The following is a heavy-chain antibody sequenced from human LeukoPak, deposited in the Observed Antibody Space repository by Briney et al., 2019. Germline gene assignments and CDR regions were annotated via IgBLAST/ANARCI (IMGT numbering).Heavy chain of an antibody. D-gene: IGHD3-10*01. Sequence: ASAKVSCKASGYTFTSYGISWARQAAGQGLEWMGWISAYNGNTNYAQKLQGRVTMTTDTSTSTAYMELRSLRSDDTAVYYCARAGFYGSGSYYNPWGQGTLVTVSS. CDR2: ISAYNGNT. CDR1: GYTFTSYG. V-gene: IGHV1-18*01. J-gene: IGHJ5*02. CDR3: ARAGFYGSGSYYNP.